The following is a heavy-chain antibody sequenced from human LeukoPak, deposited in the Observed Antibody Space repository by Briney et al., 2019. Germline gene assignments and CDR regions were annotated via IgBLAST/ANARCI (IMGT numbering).Heavy chain of an antibody. CDR2: ISSSSNYI. J-gene: IGHJ3*02. V-gene: IGHV3-21*01. CDR3: ARVSILIVPYYAFDI. CDR1: GFSFSSYS. D-gene: IGHD2/OR15-2a*01. Sequence: GGSLRFSGAASGFSFSSYSMKWVRQAPGKGLEWVSSISSSSNYIYYADSVKGRFTISRDNAKNSLYLQMNSLRAEDTAVYYCARVSILIVPYYAFDIWGQGTMVTVSS.